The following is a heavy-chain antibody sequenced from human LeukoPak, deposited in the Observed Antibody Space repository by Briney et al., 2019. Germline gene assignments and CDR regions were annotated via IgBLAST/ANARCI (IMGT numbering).Heavy chain of an antibody. CDR2: IYYSGST. V-gene: IGHV4-59*01. J-gene: IGHJ4*02. Sequence: SETLSLTCTVSGGSISSYYWSWIRQPPGKGLEWIGYIYYSGSTNYNPSLKSRVTISVDTSKNQFSLKLSSVTAADTAVYYCARDKFGGSFYWGQGTLVTVSS. CDR1: GGSISSYY. D-gene: IGHD2-15*01. CDR3: ARDKFGGSFY.